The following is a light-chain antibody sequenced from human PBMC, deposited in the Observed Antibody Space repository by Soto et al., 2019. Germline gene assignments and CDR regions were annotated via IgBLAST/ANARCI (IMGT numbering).Light chain of an antibody. CDR1: QSVSSS. J-gene: IGKJ4*01. V-gene: IGKV3-11*01. CDR3: QLRSNWPPLT. Sequence: EIVLTQSPATLSLSPGERATLSCRASQSVSSSLAWYQQKPGQAPRLLIYDASNSATGIPDRFSGSGSGTDFTLTISSLEPEDFAVYYCQLRSNWPPLTFGGGTKVEIK. CDR2: DAS.